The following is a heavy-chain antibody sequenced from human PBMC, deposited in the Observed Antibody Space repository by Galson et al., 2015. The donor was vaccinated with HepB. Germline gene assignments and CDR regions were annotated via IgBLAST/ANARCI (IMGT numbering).Heavy chain of an antibody. D-gene: IGHD6-6*01. J-gene: IGHJ1*01. V-gene: IGHV3-30*18. CDR3: AKSGSISSRTPQSFQR. CDR2: ISYDGRNK. CDR1: GFTFSNYG. Sequence: SLRLSCAASGFTFSNYGMHWVRQAPGKGLEWVAVISYDGRNKYYEDSVKGRFTISRDNSKNTVYLQMNSLRAEDTAVYYCAKSGSISSRTPQSFQRGGQGTRVPVSS.